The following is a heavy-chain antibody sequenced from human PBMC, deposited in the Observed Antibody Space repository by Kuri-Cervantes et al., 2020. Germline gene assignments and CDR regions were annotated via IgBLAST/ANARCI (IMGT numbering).Heavy chain of an antibody. CDR1: GFTFSGSA. J-gene: IGHJ6*02. Sequence: ETLSLTCAASGFTFSGSAMHWVRQASGKGLEWVGRIRSKANSYATAYAASVKGRFTISRDDSKNTAYLQMNSLRAEDTAVYYCAKGGYSSSWYESDYYYYYGMDVWGQGTTVTVSS. D-gene: IGHD6-13*01. CDR2: IRSKANSYAT. CDR3: AKGGYSSSWYESDYYYYYGMDV. V-gene: IGHV3-73*01.